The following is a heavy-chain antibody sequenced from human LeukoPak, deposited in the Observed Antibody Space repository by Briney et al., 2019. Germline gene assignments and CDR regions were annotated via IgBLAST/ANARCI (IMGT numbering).Heavy chain of an antibody. CDR3: ARAPEWLIFDY. Sequence: GGSLRLPCAASGFTVSSNYMSWVRQAPGKGLEWVSVIYSGGSTYYADSVKGRFTISRHNSKNTLYLQMNSLRAEDTAVYYCARAPEWLIFDYWGQGTLVTVSS. J-gene: IGHJ4*02. V-gene: IGHV3-53*04. CDR1: GFTVSSNY. CDR2: IYSGGST. D-gene: IGHD6-19*01.